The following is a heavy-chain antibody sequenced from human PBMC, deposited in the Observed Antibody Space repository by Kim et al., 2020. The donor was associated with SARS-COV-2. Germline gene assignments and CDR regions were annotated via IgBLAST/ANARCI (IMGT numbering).Heavy chain of an antibody. CDR2: IYYSGST. J-gene: IGHJ2*01. V-gene: IGHV4-59*01. D-gene: IGHD3-3*01. Sequence: SETLSLTCTVSGGSISSYYWSWIRQPPGKGLEWIGYIYYSGSTNYNPSLKSRVTISVDTSKNQFSLKLSSVTAADTAVYYCARDHREWLQSTANWYFDLCGRGTLVTVSS. CDR3: ARDHREWLQSTANWYFDL. CDR1: GGSISSYY.